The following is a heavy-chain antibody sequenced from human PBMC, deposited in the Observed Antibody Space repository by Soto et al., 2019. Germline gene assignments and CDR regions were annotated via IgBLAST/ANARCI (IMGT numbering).Heavy chain of an antibody. J-gene: IGHJ4*02. CDR1: GFTFSSYP. CDR2: ISGSGSRT. V-gene: IGHV3-23*01. D-gene: IGHD1-26*01. CDR3: TQHHVGPYFDY. Sequence: GGSLRLSCAASGFTFSSYPINWVRQAPGKGLEWVSTISGSGSRTYYGDTVQGRFTISRDNSKNTLYLQMNSLKTEDTAVYYCTQHHVGPYFDYWGQGSLVTVSS.